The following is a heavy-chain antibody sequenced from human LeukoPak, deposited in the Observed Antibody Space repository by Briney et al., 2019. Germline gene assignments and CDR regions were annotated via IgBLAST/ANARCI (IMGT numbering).Heavy chain of an antibody. D-gene: IGHD3/OR15-3a*01. J-gene: IGHJ3*01. CDR1: GFTLRTYW. V-gene: IGHV3-74*01. Sequence: PGGSLRLSCAASGFTLRTYWMYWVRQAPGQGLEYVSRIDNDGSATTYADSVKGRFTVSRDNAKSMVYLQMNSLRPEDTAMFYCARGGLDHAFDLWGQGTMVSVSS. CDR2: IDNDGSAT. CDR3: ARGGLDHAFDL.